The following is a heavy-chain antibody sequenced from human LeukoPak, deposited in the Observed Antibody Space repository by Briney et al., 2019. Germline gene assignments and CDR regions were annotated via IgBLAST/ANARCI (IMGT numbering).Heavy chain of an antibody. D-gene: IGHD2-2*01. CDR1: GGSISSYY. CDR2: IYTSGST. J-gene: IGHJ6*03. CDR3: ARQSEYPSRYYYYMDV. V-gene: IGHV4-4*09. Sequence: SETPSLTCTVSGGSISSYYWSWIRQPPGKGLEWIGYIYTSGSTNYNPSLKSRVTISVDTSKNQFSLKLSSVTAADTAVYYCARQSEYPSRYYYYMDVWGKGTTVTVSS.